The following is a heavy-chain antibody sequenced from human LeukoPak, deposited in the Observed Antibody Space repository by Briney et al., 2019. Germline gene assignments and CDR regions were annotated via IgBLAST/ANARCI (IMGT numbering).Heavy chain of an antibody. CDR1: GFTFSDYY. J-gene: IGHJ6*03. D-gene: IGHD1-26*01. Sequence: GGSLRLSCAASGFTFSDYYMSWIRQAPGKGLEWVSYISSSGSTIYYADSVKGRFTISRDNAKNSLYLQMNSLRAEDTAVYYCARVKRWELLSYYYMDVWGKGTTVTVSS. CDR3: ARVKRWELLSYYYMDV. CDR2: ISSSGSTI. V-gene: IGHV3-11*04.